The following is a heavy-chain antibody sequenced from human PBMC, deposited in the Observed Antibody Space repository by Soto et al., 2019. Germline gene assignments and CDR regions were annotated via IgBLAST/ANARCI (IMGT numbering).Heavy chain of an antibody. CDR3: ARVVYYDILSGYYSGRFDS. V-gene: IGHV4-34*01. J-gene: IGHJ4*02. Sequence: QVQLQQWGAGLLKPSETLSLTCAVYGGSFSDYYWSWIRQPPGKGLKWIGEINHSGSTNYNPSLKSRDTISLDTSKNQFSLKLSSVTAADTAVYYCARVVYYDILSGYYSGRFDSWGQGTLVTVSS. CDR1: GGSFSDYY. CDR2: INHSGST. D-gene: IGHD3-9*01.